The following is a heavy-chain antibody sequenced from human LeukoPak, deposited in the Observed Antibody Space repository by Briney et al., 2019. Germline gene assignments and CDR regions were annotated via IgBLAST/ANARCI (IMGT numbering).Heavy chain of an antibody. CDR1: AGSICNSY. Sequence: SETLSLTCAVSAGSICNSYCSWARQPPGKGLEFIGYISTGGDINYSPSLRSRATMSINPSNNQLSLTLTSVTTADTAVYFCVRGPGRGYDLEPWGQGSLVTVSS. V-gene: IGHV4-4*08. D-gene: IGHD3-22*01. CDR3: VRGPGRGYDLEP. J-gene: IGHJ5*02. CDR2: ISTGGDI.